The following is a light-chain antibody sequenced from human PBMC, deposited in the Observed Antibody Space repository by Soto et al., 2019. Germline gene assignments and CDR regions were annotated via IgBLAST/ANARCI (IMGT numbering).Light chain of an antibody. CDR1: QSVSRY. Sequence: EIVLTQSPGTLSLSPGERATLSCRASQSVSRYLAWYQQKPGQAPRLLIYDASYRATGIPARFSGSGSGTDFILTISSLQPDDLATYYCQHYNSYSEAFGQGTRLEIK. J-gene: IGKJ5*01. V-gene: IGKV3-11*01. CDR3: QHYNSYSEA. CDR2: DAS.